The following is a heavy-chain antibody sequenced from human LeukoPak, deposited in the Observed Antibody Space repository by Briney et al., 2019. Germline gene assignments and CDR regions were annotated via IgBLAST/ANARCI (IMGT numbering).Heavy chain of an antibody. V-gene: IGHV3-23*01. CDR1: GFTLSSYA. J-gene: IGHJ6*03. Sequence: PGGSLRLSCAASGFTLSSYAMSWVRQAPGKGLEWVSAISDTGNTYHADSVKGRFTISRDNAKNSLYLQMNSLRAEDTALYYCARVSSSSWYRYYYYYYMDVWGKGTTVTVSS. CDR3: ARVSSSSWYRYYYYYYMDV. CDR2: ISDTGNT. D-gene: IGHD6-13*01.